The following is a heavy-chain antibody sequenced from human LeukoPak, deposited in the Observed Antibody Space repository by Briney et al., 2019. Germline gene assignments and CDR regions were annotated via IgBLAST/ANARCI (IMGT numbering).Heavy chain of an antibody. CDR1: GGSISSGSYY. V-gene: IGHV4-61*10. CDR3: ARLGDMDV. J-gene: IGHJ6*02. D-gene: IGHD3-3*01. Sequence: SETLSLTCTVSGGSISSGSYYWSWIRQPAGKGLEWIGYIYYSGSTNYNPSLKSRVTISVDTSKNQFSLKLSSVTAADTAVYYCARLGDMDVWGQGTTVTVSS. CDR2: IYYSGST.